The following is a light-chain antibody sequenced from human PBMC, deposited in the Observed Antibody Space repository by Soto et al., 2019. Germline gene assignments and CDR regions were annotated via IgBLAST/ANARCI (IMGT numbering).Light chain of an antibody. J-gene: IGLJ1*01. CDR2: DVS. CDR1: SSDVGPYNY. Sequence: QSVLTQPPSASGSLGQSVTISCTGTSSDVGPYNYVSWHQQHPGKAPKLLLYDVSKRPSGVPDRFSGAKSGNTASLTVSGLQAEDEADYYCCSYARSDAYVFGTGTKLTVL. V-gene: IGLV2-8*01. CDR3: CSYARSDAYV.